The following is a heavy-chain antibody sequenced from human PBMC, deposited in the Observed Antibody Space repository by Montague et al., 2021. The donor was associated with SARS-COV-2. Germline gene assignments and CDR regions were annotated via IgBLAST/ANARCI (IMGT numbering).Heavy chain of an antibody. CDR1: GCSISTYH. Sequence: SETLSLTCTVSGCSISTYHWSWILQPPGKGLEWIGYIYYAGSTNYNPSLKSRVTISVDTSKNQFSLKLSSVTAADTAVYYCARRGSYYDSTSGYYYFDYWGQGTLVTVSS. CDR2: IYYAGST. D-gene: IGHD3-22*01. CDR3: ARRGSYYDSTSGYYYFDY. V-gene: IGHV4-59*08. J-gene: IGHJ4*02.